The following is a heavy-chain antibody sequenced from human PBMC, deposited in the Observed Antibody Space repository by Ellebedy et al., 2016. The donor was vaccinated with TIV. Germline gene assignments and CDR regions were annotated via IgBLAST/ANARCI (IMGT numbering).Heavy chain of an antibody. J-gene: IGHJ4*02. CDR3: GRSGYGSGWSFDY. CDR1: GYTFTDYY. V-gene: IGHV1-2*02. Sequence: AASVKVSCKTSGYTFTDYYIHWVRQAPGQGLEWMAWINPNSGGTNYAQKFQGRVTMTRDPSISTAYMELSRLGSDDTAVYYCGRSGYGSGWSFDYWGQGTLVTVSS. CDR2: INPNSGGT. D-gene: IGHD6-19*01.